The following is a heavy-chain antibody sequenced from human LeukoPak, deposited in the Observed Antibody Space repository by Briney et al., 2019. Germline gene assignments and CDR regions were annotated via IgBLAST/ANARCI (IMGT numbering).Heavy chain of an antibody. CDR3: ARNNGMDV. V-gene: IGHV3-33*01. CDR1: GFTFSSYG. J-gene: IGHJ6*02. CDR2: IWYDGSNK. Sequence: GRSLRLSCAASGFTFSSYGMHWVRQAPGKGLEWVAVIWYDGSNKYYADSVKGRFTISRDNSKNTLYLQMNSLRAEDTALYHCARNNGMDVWGQGTTVIVSS.